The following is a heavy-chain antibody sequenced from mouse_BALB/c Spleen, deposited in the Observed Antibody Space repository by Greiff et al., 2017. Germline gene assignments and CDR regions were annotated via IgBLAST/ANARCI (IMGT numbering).Heavy chain of an antibody. CDR2: ISSGGSYT. V-gene: IGHV5-9-3*01. CDR3: ARRGEGDAMDY. CDR1: GFTFSSYA. J-gene: IGHJ4*01. Sequence: EVKLMESGGGLVKPGGSLKLSCAASGFTFSSYAMSWVRQTPEKRLEWVATISSGGSYTYYPDSVKGRFTISRDNAKNTLYLQMSSLRSEDTAMYYCARRGEGDAMDYWGQGTSVTVSS.